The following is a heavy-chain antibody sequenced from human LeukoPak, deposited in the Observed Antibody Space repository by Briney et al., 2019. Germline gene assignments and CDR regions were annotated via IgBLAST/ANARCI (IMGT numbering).Heavy chain of an antibody. D-gene: IGHD6-19*01. CDR1: GGSITSYY. Sequence: SETLSLTCTVSGGSITSYYWSWVRQPAGKGLEWIGRIFISESTNYNPSLKSRVTMSVDTSKNQFSLKLSSVTAADTAVYYCARTRWLVRAFDIWGQGTMVTVSS. CDR2: IFISEST. J-gene: IGHJ3*02. V-gene: IGHV4-4*07. CDR3: ARTRWLVRAFDI.